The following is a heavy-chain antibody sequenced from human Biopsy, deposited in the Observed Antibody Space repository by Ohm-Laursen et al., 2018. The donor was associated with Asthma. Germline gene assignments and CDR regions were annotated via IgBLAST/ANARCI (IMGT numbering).Heavy chain of an antibody. CDR1: GFSLGSTGMC. CDR2: IDWDDDK. V-gene: IGHV2-70*01. Sequence: TQTLTLTCTFSGFSLGSTGMCVSWIRQPPGKALEWLALIDWDDDKYYSTSLKTRITISRDTSKNQVVLTMTNMDPVDTATYYCAQMNLMSCRWVDVWGQGTTVTVSS. J-gene: IGHJ6*02. CDR3: AQMNLMSCRWVDV. D-gene: IGHD2-15*01.